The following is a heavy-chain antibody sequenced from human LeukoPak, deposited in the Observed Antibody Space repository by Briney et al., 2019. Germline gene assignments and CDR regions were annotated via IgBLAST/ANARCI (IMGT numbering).Heavy chain of an antibody. V-gene: IGHV3-21*01. D-gene: IGHD3-3*01. CDR2: ISSSSSYI. CDR1: GFTFSSYS. J-gene: IGHJ4*02. Sequence: GGSLRLSCAASGFTFSSYSMNWVRQAPGKGLEWVSSISSSSSYIHYADSVKGRFTISRDNAKNSLYLQMNSLRAEDTAVYYCAREAYDFWSGYSGYYFDYWGQGTLVTVSS. CDR3: AREAYDFWSGYSGYYFDY.